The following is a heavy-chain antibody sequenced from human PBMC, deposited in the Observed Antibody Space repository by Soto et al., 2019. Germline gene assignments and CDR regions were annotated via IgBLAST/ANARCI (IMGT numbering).Heavy chain of an antibody. CDR3: AKSSSWDFDY. D-gene: IGHD6-13*01. J-gene: IGHJ4*02. V-gene: IGHV4-59*01. Sequence: SETLSLTCTVSGGSISSYYWSWIRQPPGKGLEWIGYIYYSGSTNYNPSLKSRVTISVDTSKNQFSLKLSSVTAADTAVYYCAKSSSWDFDYWGQGTLVTVSS. CDR1: GGSISSYY. CDR2: IYYSGST.